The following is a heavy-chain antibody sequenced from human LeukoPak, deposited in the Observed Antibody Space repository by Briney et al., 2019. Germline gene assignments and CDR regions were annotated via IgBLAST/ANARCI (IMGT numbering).Heavy chain of an antibody. V-gene: IGHV1-46*01. CDR2: INPSGGST. CDR1: GYTFTSYH. CDR3: ARGRGVFNWFDP. J-gene: IGHJ5*02. D-gene: IGHD3-10*01. Sequence: ASVKVSCKASGYTFTSYHMHWVRQAPGQGLEWMGIINPSGGSTSYAQKFQGRVTMTRDMSTSTVYMELSSLRSEDTAVYYCARGRGVFNWFDPWGQGTLVTVSS.